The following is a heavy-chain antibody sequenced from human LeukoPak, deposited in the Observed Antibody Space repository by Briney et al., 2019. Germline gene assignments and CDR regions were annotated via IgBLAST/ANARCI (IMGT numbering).Heavy chain of an antibody. CDR3: ARDLGVGVTTRKAFDY. CDR2: INSDGSST. Sequence: GGSLRLSCEASGFTFSNYWMHWVRHAPGKGLLSFSRINSDGSSTNYADSVEGRFTISRDNAKNTLYLQMNSLRAEDTAVYYCARDLGVGVTTRKAFDYWGQGTLVTVSS. CDR1: GFTFSNYW. V-gene: IGHV3-74*01. J-gene: IGHJ4*02. D-gene: IGHD4-11*01.